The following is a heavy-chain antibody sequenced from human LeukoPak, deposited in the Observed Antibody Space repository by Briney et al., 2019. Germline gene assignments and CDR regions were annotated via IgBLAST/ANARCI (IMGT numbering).Heavy chain of an antibody. Sequence: ASVKVSCKGSGYTFSGYYMHWVRQAPGQGLEWMGWINYNSGATNYAQALQGRVTMTRDTSITIFYMELSSLRSDDTAVYYCARALRYDDSSGYYAYWGQGTLFTVSS. J-gene: IGHJ4*02. CDR3: ARALRYDDSSGYYAY. CDR1: GYTFSGYY. CDR2: INYNSGAT. D-gene: IGHD3-22*01. V-gene: IGHV1-2*02.